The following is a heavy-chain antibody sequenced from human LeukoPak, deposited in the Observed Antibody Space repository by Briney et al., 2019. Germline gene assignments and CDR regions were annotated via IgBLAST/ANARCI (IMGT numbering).Heavy chain of an antibody. V-gene: IGHV4-59*08. CDR1: GGSISSYY. Sequence: SETLSLTCTVSGGSISSYYWSWIRQPPGKGLEWIGYIYYSGSTNYNPSLKSRVTISVDTSKNQFSLKLSSVTAADTAVYYCARRNLLTSDFDYWGRGTLVTVSS. D-gene: IGHD2-15*01. J-gene: IGHJ4*02. CDR2: IYYSGST. CDR3: ARRNLLTSDFDY.